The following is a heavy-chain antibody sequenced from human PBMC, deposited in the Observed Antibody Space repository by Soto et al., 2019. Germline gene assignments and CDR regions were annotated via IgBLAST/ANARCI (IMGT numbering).Heavy chain of an antibody. D-gene: IGHD2-8*01. CDR2: ISYDGSNK. J-gene: IGHJ5*02. Sequence: GGSLRLSCAASGFTFSSYGMHWVRQAPGKGLEWVAVISYDGSNKYYADSVKGRFTISRDNSKNTLYLQMNSLRAEDTAVYYCAKVRYCTKGVCYNREYNWIDPWGQGTLVTVSS. CDR1: GFTFSSYG. V-gene: IGHV3-30*18. CDR3: AKVRYCTKGVCYNREYNWIDP.